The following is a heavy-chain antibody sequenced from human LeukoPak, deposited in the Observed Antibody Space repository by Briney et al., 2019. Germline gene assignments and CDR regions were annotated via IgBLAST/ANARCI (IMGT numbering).Heavy chain of an antibody. D-gene: IGHD2-2*01. J-gene: IGHJ4*02. Sequence: SQTLSLTCTVSDGSISSGSYYWSWIRQPAGKGLEWIGRIYTSGSTSYNPSLKSRVTISVDTSKNQSSLKLSSVTAADTAVYYCARVKWGVVPASFDYWGQGTLVTVSS. V-gene: IGHV4-61*02. CDR1: DGSISSGSYY. CDR3: ARVKWGVVPASFDY. CDR2: IYTSGST.